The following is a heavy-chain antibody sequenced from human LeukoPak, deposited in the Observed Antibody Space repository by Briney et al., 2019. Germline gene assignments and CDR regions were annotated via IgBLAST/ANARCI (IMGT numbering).Heavy chain of an antibody. Sequence: SQTLSLTCTVSGGSISSGGYYWSWIRQHPGKGLEWIGYIYYSGSTYYNPSLKSPVTISVDTSKNQFSLKLSSVTAADTAVYYCARDRYYDRAFDIWGQGTMVTVSS. J-gene: IGHJ3*02. CDR3: ARDRYYDRAFDI. V-gene: IGHV4-31*01. CDR1: GGSISSGGYY. CDR2: IYYSGST. D-gene: IGHD3-22*01.